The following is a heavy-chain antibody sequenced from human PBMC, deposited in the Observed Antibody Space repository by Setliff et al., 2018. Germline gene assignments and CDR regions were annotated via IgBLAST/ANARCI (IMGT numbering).Heavy chain of an antibody. D-gene: IGHD4-17*01. CDR2: ISSSGSTI. CDR1: GFTFSSYE. Sequence: GGSLRLSCAASGFTFSSYEMNWVRQAPGKGLEWVSYISSSGSTIYYADSVKGRFTISRDNAKNSLYLQMNSLRAEDTAVYYCARGAYGDYYFDYWGQGTLVTVSS. V-gene: IGHV3-48*03. CDR3: ARGAYGDYYFDY. J-gene: IGHJ4*02.